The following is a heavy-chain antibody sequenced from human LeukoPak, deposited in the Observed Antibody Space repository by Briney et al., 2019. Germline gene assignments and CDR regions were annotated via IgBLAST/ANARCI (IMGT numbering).Heavy chain of an antibody. CDR1: GFTFNNAL. D-gene: IGHD3-10*01. V-gene: IGHV3-15*01. Sequence: GGSLRLSCAASGFTFNNALMHWVRQAPGKGLEWVGRTKRKTDGETTDYAALVKGRFTITRDDSENMLYLQMNNLRTDDTAVYYCTTDRPPGGSGSYYNAFDIWGQGTMVTVSS. CDR2: TKRKTDGETT. J-gene: IGHJ3*02. CDR3: TTDRPPGGSGSYYNAFDI.